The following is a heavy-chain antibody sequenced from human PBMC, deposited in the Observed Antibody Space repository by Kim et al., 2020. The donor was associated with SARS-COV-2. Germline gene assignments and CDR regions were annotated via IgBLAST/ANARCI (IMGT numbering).Heavy chain of an antibody. CDR2: ISAYNGNT. CDR3: ARATYYYDSSGYYPTGPFDY. CDR1: GYTFTSYG. V-gene: IGHV1-18*04. Sequence: ASVKVSCKASGYTFTSYGISWVRQAPGQGLEWMGWISAYNGNTNYAQKLQGRVTMTTDTSTSTAYMELRSLRSDDTAVYYCARATYYYDSSGYYPTGPFDYWGQGTLVTVSS. D-gene: IGHD3-22*01. J-gene: IGHJ4*02.